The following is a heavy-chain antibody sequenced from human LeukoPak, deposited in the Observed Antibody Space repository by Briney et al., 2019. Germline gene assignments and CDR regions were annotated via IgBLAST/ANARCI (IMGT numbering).Heavy chain of an antibody. CDR2: INHSGST. Sequence: SETLSLTCTVSGGSISSYYWSWIRQPPGKGLEWIGEINHSGSTNYNPSLKSRVTISVDTSKNQFSLKLSSVTAADTAVYYCARDPGGYYDILTGYYGEYNWFDPWGQGTLVTVSS. CDR3: ARDPGGYYDILTGYYGEYNWFDP. J-gene: IGHJ5*02. V-gene: IGHV4-34*01. CDR1: GGSISSYY. D-gene: IGHD3-9*01.